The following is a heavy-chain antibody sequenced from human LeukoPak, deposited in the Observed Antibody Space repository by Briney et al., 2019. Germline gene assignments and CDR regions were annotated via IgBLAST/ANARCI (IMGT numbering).Heavy chain of an antibody. Sequence: GRCLRLSCAASEFTFSSYWMHWVRQAPGKWLVWVSRIKSDGSTTTYADSVKGRFTISRDNAKNTLYLQMNSLRAEDTAVYYCARRAAALDAFDIWGKGTTVTVSS. J-gene: IGHJ3*02. CDR3: ARRAAALDAFDI. CDR2: IKSDGSTT. D-gene: IGHD6-13*01. V-gene: IGHV3-74*01. CDR1: EFTFSSYW.